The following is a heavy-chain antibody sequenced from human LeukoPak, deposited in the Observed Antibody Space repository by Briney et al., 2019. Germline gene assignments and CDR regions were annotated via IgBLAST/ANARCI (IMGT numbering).Heavy chain of an antibody. Sequence: SGGSLRLSCTASGFTFGDYAMSWVRQAPGKGLEWVGFIRSKAYGGTTEYAASVKGRFTISRDDSKSIAYLQMNSLKTEDTAVYYCTETHGIAAAGSRWGQGTLVTASS. CDR1: GFTFGDYA. J-gene: IGHJ4*02. D-gene: IGHD6-13*01. CDR2: IRSKAYGGTT. CDR3: TETHGIAAAGSR. V-gene: IGHV3-49*04.